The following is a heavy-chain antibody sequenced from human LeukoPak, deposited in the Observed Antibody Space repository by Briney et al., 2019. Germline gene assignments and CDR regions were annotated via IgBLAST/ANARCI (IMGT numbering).Heavy chain of an antibody. CDR2: FDPEDGET. CDR1: GYTFTELS. D-gene: IGHD1-26*01. V-gene: IGHV1-24*01. CDR3: ATATYSGSYQYFDY. J-gene: IGHJ4*02. Sequence: ASVKVSCKVSGYTFTELSMHWVRQAPGKGLEWMGGFDPEDGETIYAQKFQGRVTMTEDTSTDTAYMELSSLRSEDTAVYYCATATYSGSYQYFDYWGQGTLVTVSS.